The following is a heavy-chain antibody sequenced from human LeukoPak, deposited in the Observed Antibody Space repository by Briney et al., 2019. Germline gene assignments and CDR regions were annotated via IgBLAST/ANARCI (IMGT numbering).Heavy chain of an antibody. CDR3: AKEGVATGGYFDY. CDR2: ITGSAGST. D-gene: IGHD3-10*01. V-gene: IGHV3-23*01. Sequence: GESLRLSCAASGFTFSSYAMSWVRQAPGKGLEWVSAITGSAGSTYYADSVKGRFTISRDNSKNTSYLQMNSLRAEDTAVYYCAKEGVATGGYFDYWGQGTLVTVSS. J-gene: IGHJ4*02. CDR1: GFTFSSYA.